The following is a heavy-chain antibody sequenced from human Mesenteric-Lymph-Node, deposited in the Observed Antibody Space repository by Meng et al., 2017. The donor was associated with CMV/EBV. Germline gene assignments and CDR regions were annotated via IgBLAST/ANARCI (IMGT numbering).Heavy chain of an antibody. V-gene: IGHV3-21*01. D-gene: IGHD3-3*01. Sequence: GESLKISCAASGFTFSSYSMNWVRQAPGKGLEWVSSISSSSSYIYYADSVKGRFTISRDNAKNSLYLQINSLRAEDTAVYYCARDRASANHDFWSGYDGMDVWGQGTTVTVSS. CDR2: ISSSSSYI. CDR3: ARDRASANHDFWSGYDGMDV. J-gene: IGHJ6*02. CDR1: GFTFSSYS.